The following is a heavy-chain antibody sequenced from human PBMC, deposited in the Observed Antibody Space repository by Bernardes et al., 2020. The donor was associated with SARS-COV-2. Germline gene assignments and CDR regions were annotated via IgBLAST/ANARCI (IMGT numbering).Heavy chain of an antibody. CDR3: ARDLHYYFDSSVY. V-gene: IGHV3-11*06. D-gene: IGHD3-22*01. CDR2: ISTSSRYI. CDR1: GFSFSDYQ. Sequence: GGSLRLSCVGSGFSFSDYQMSWIRQAPGKWLEWVSYISTSSRYIDYADSVKGRFTISRDNAKNSLYLQMNSLRAEDTAVYYCARDLHYYFDSSVYWGQGTLVTVSP. J-gene: IGHJ4*02.